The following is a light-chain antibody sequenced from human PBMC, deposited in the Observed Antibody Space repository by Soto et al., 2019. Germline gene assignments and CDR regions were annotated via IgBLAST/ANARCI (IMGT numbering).Light chain of an antibody. CDR1: SSDVGGYNY. CDR3: CSYAGSNTFV. Sequence: QSALTQPRSVSGSPGQSVTISCTGTSSDVGGYNYVSWYQQHPGKAPKLMIYDVSKRPSGVSDRFSGSKSGNTASLTISGLQAEDEADYYCCSYAGSNTFVFGGGTQLTVL. V-gene: IGLV2-11*01. CDR2: DVS. J-gene: IGLJ2*01.